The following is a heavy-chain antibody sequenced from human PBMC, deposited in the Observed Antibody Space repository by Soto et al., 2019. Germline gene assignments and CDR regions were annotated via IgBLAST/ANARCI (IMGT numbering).Heavy chain of an antibody. Sequence: GGSLRLSCAASGFTVSSNYMSWVRQAPGKGLEWVSVIYSGGSTYYADSVKGRFTISRDNSKNTLYLQMNSLRAEDTAVYYCARVGDRYGYGWFDPWGQGTLVTVSS. V-gene: IGHV3-53*01. CDR2: IYSGGST. CDR3: ARVGDRYGYGWFDP. D-gene: IGHD5-18*01. CDR1: GFTVSSNY. J-gene: IGHJ5*02.